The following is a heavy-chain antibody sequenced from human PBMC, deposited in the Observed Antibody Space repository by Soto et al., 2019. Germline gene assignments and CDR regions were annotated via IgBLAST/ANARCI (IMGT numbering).Heavy chain of an antibody. J-gene: IGHJ6*02. CDR2: ISYDGSNK. CDR3: AKDTRYYVGYYGMDV. D-gene: IGHD1-26*01. V-gene: IGHV3-30*18. Sequence: GGSLRLSCAASGFTFSSYGMHWVRQAPGKGLEWVAVISYDGSNKYYADSVKGRFTISRDNSKNTLYLQMNSLRAEDTAVYYCAKDTRYYVGYYGMDVWGQGTTVTVS. CDR1: GFTFSSYG.